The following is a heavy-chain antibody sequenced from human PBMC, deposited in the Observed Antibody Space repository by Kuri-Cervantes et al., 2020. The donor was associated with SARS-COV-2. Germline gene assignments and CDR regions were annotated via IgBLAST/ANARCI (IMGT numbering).Heavy chain of an antibody. V-gene: IGHV3-23*01. J-gene: IGHJ6*02. CDR2: ISGSGAST. CDR1: GFTFSSYA. Sequence: GESLKISCAASGFTFSSYAMNWVRQAPGKGLEWVSGISGSGASTYYADSVKGRFTISRDNAKNTLYLQMNSLRPEDTAVYYCAREGLRGSMDVWGQGSTVTVSS. CDR3: AREGLRGSMDV.